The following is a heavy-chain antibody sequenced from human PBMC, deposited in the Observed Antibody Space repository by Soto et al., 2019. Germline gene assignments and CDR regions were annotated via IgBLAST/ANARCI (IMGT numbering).Heavy chain of an antibody. J-gene: IGHJ4*02. CDR3: ARLPFDRSSWTNPRYFDY. CDR2: INQSGFT. CDR1: GGSFSGYY. D-gene: IGHD6-13*01. V-gene: IGHV4-34*01. Sequence: QVQLQQWGAGLLKPAETLSLTCAVYGGSFSGYYWTWIRQPPGKGLEWIGEINQSGFTNYNPSLESRVTMSVDTCRNQFSLRLSSVTAANTAVYYSARLPFDRSSWTNPRYFDYWGQGTLVTVSS.